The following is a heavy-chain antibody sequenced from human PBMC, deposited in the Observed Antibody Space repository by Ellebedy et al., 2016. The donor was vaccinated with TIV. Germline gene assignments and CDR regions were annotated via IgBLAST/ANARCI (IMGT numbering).Heavy chain of an antibody. J-gene: IGHJ6*02. V-gene: IGHV4-59*01. CDR3: ARGAHYYYYGMDV. CDR2: IYYSGST. CDR1: GGSISNYY. Sequence: SETLSLTCTVSGGSISNYYWSWIRQPPGRGLECIGYIYYSGSTNYNPSLKSRVTISVDTSKNQFSLKLSSVTAADTAVYYCARGAHYYYYGMDVWGQGTTVTVSS.